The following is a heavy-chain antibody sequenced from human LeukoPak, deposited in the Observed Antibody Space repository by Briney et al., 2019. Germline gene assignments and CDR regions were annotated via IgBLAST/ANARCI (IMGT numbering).Heavy chain of an antibody. Sequence: GGSLRLSCAASGFIFSSYWMNWIRQAPGKGLEWVANIKPDGSNKYYVDSVKGRFTISRDNAKNSLYLQMSSLTAEDTAVYYCVRAGVAGRGTDHWGQGTPVTVSS. D-gene: IGHD6-19*01. CDR2: IKPDGSNK. J-gene: IGHJ4*02. CDR3: VRAGVAGRGTDH. V-gene: IGHV3-7*04. CDR1: GFIFSSYW.